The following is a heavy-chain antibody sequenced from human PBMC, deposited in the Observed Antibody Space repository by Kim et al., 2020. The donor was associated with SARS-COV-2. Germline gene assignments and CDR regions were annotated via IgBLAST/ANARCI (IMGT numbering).Heavy chain of an antibody. CDR2: VSGTGGNT. CDR1: GFTFSSNA. Sequence: GGSLRLSCAASGFTFSSNAMSWVRQAPGKGVEWVSAVSGTGGNTYYADSVQGRFTISRDNSKNTLYLQMNSLRGEDTAVYYCAKDQYDALTGYFDWGQGALVSVSS. D-gene: IGHD3-9*01. V-gene: IGHV3-23*01. CDR3: AKDQYDALTGYFD. J-gene: IGHJ4*02.